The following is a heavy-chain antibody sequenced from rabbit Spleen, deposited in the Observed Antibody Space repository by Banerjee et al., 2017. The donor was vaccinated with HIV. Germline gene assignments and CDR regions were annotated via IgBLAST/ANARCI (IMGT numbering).Heavy chain of an antibody. D-gene: IGHD2-1*01. V-gene: IGHV1S45*01. CDR2: INTGTSGST. CDR1: GFSFSSSYY. CDR3: ARGSATMTMVITGYYLNL. Sequence: QEQLVESGGGLVQPEGSLTLTCTASGFSFSSSYYMCWVRQAPGKGLEWIACINTGTSGSTYYATWAKGRFTISKPSTTVTLQMTSLTAADTATYFCARGSATMTMVITGYYLNLWGPGTLVTVS. J-gene: IGHJ4*01.